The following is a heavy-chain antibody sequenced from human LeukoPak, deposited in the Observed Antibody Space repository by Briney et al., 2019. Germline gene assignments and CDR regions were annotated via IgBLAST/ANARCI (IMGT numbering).Heavy chain of an antibody. CDR2: INHSGST. J-gene: IGHJ6*02. V-gene: IGHV4-34*01. Sequence: SETLSLTCAVYGGSFSGYYWSWIRQPPGKGLEWIGEINHSGSTNYNPSLKSRVTISVDTSKNQFSLKLSSVTAADTAVYYCARGITMTRNYYYYGMDVWGQGTTVTVSS. CDR1: GGSFSGYY. CDR3: ARGITMTRNYYYYGMDV. D-gene: IGHD3-22*01.